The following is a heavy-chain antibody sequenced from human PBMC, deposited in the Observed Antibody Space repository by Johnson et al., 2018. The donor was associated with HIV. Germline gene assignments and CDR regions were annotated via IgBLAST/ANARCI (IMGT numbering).Heavy chain of an antibody. J-gene: IGHJ2*01. D-gene: IGHD3-3*01. CDR2: FSYDGSKK. CDR3: IVCVTSSTNSWVRQAPGKGLEWVANIEEDGSEKKFVDSVKGRFTISSSFL. CDR1: EFTFSAFG. V-gene: IGHV3-30*03. Sequence: QVQLVESGGGVVQPGRSLRLSCAASEFTFSAFGMHWVRQAPGKGLEWVAVFSYDGSKKYYADSVKGRFTISRDNSKIQGVLGIFSGDGESALHGAWIVCVTSSTNSWVRQAPGKGLEWVANIEEDGSEKKFVDSVKGRFTISSSFLW.